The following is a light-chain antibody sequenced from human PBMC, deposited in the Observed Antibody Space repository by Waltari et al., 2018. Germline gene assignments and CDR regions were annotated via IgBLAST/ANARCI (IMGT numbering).Light chain of an antibody. Sequence: QSALTQPASVSGSPGQSITISCTGTSSDVGTYNLVSWYQHHPGKAPKLMIYESTQRPAGVSNRFSGSKAGNTASLTIAGLQAEDEADYYCCSFAGSSPHVVFGGGTKLTVL. J-gene: IGLJ2*01. CDR1: SSDVGTYNL. CDR2: EST. V-gene: IGLV2-23*01. CDR3: CSFAGSSPHVV.